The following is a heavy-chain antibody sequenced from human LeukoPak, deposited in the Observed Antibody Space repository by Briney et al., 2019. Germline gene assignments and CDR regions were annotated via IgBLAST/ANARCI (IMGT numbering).Heavy chain of an antibody. V-gene: IGHV4-59*12. CDR3: ARGSYDFWSGYYKDAFDI. CDR2: IDHSGST. CDR1: GGSISSYY. Sequence: SSETPSLTCTVSGGSISSYYWSWIRQPPGKGLEWIGSIDHSGSTYYNPSLKSRVTISVDTSKNQFSLKLSSVTAADTAVYYCARGSYDFWSGYYKDAFDIWGQGTMVTVSS. J-gene: IGHJ3*02. D-gene: IGHD3-3*01.